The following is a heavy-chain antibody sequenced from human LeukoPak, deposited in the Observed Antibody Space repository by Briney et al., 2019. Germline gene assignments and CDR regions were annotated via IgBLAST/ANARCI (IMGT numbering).Heavy chain of an antibody. CDR1: GFTFSSYG. CDR3: AREKLWFGEFPFDN. J-gene: IGHJ4*02. Sequence: PGGSLRLSCAASGFTFSSYGMHWVRQAPGQGLEWVGSISTKNGYTKLAQKFQGRVAMTKDTSANTIYMGLKSLTFDDTAVYYCAREKLWFGEFPFDNWGQGTLISVSS. V-gene: IGHV1-18*01. D-gene: IGHD3-10*01. CDR2: ISTKNGYT.